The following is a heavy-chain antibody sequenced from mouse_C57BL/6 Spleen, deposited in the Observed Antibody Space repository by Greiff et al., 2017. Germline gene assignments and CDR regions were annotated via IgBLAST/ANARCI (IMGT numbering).Heavy chain of an antibody. CDR1: GFTFSSYA. Sequence: VQLKESGGGLVKPGGSLTLSCAASGFTFSSYAMSWVRQTPEKRLEWVATISDGGSYTYYPDNVKGRFTISRDNAKNNLYLQMSHLKSEDTAMYYCARDGGSYYFDYWGQGTTLTVSS. CDR2: ISDGGSYT. V-gene: IGHV5-4*01. J-gene: IGHJ2*01. CDR3: ARDGGSYYFDY.